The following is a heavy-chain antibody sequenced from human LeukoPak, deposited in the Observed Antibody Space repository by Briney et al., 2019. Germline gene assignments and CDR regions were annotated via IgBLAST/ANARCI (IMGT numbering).Heavy chain of an antibody. CDR2: IYNSGST. Sequence: SETLSLTCTVSGGSISSSSYYWGWLRQPPGRGRGGVGSIYNSGSTYYNPPFKSRVTISVDTSKNQFSLKLSSVTAADTAVYYCARLSGYKIGDYYYYYGMDVWGQGTTVTVSS. D-gene: IGHD3-22*01. CDR3: ARLSGYKIGDYYYYYGMDV. V-gene: IGHV4-39*01. J-gene: IGHJ6*02. CDR1: GGSISSSSYY.